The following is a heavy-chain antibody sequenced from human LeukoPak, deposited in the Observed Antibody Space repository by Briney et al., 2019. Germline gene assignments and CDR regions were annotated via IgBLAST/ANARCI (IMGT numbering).Heavy chain of an antibody. V-gene: IGHV3-30*02. Sequence: GGSLRLSCAASGFTFSSYGVHWVRQAPGKGLEWVAFIRYDGTNKYYAESVKGRFTISRDNSKNTLYVQMNSLRAEDTAVYYCAKDALIHYYDSSGYYGDYWGQGTLVTVSS. CDR1: GFTFSSYG. J-gene: IGHJ4*02. CDR2: IRYDGTNK. D-gene: IGHD3-22*01. CDR3: AKDALIHYYDSSGYYGDY.